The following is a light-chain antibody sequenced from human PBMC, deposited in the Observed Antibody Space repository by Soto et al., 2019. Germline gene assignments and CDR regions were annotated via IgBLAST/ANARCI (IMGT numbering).Light chain of an antibody. Sequence: EIVLTQSPETLSLSPGERATLSCRASQSVSSYLAWYQQKPGQAPRLLIYDASNRATGIPARFSGSGSGTDFTLTISSLEPEDFAVYYCQQRSNWLTFGGGT. CDR1: QSVSSY. V-gene: IGKV3-11*01. CDR2: DAS. CDR3: QQRSNWLT. J-gene: IGKJ4*01.